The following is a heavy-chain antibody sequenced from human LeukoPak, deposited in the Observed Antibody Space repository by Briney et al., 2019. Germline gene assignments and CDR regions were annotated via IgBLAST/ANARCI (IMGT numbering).Heavy chain of an antibody. CDR1: GFTFSNYN. CDR3: ARDFAREFTIDY. J-gene: IGHJ4*02. D-gene: IGHD3-10*01. Sequence: GGSLRLSCAASGFTFSNYNMNSVRQPPGKGLQSVSYISSSSNIIYYADSVKGRFATSRDNAKNSLFLQMNSLGAEDTPVYYCARDFAREFTIDYWGQGTLVTVSS. V-gene: IGHV3-48*01. CDR2: ISSSSNII.